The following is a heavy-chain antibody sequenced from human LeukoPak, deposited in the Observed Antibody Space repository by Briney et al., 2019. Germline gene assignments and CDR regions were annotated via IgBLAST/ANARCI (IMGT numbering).Heavy chain of an antibody. J-gene: IGHJ4*02. V-gene: IGHV6-1*01. CDR2: TYYRSKWYN. Sequence: SQALPLTCAISGDSVSSNSAAWNWIRQSPSRGLEWLGRTYYRSKWYNDYAVSVKSRITINPDTSKNQFSLQLNSVTPEDTAVYYCARAQQWPHPLSFDYWGQGTLVTVSS. CDR3: ARAQQWPHPLSFDY. CDR1: GDSVSSNSAA. D-gene: IGHD6-19*01.